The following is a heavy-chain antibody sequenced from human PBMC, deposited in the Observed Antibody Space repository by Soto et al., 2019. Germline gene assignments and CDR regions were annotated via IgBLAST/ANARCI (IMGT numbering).Heavy chain of an antibody. CDR2: ISYDGSNK. V-gene: IGHV3-30-3*01. J-gene: IGHJ4*02. D-gene: IGHD5-18*01. CDR3: ARPHRRGYSYGVFDH. Sequence: GGSLRLSCAASGFTFSSYAMHWVRQAPGKGLEWVAVISYDGSNKYYADSVKGRFTISRDNSKNTLYLQMNSLRAEDTAVYYCARPHRRGYSYGVFDHWGQGTLVTVSS. CDR1: GFTFSSYA.